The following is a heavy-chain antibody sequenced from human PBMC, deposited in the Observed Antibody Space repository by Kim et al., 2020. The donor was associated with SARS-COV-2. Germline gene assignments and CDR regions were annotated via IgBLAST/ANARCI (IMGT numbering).Heavy chain of an antibody. CDR2: INPSDGST. V-gene: IGHV1-46*01. D-gene: IGHD4-17*01. CDR3: ARAVRGGTYGDYP. CDR1: GNTFSKYF. Sequence: ASVKVSCKASGNTFSKYFVHWVRQAPGQGLEWMGIINPSDGSTSYAQQFQGRVTMTRDTSTSTVYMELSSLRSEDTALYYCARAVRGGTYGDYPWGQGTLVTVSS. J-gene: IGHJ5*02.